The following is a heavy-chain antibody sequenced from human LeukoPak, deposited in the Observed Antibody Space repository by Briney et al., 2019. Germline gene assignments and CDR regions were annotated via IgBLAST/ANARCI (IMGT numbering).Heavy chain of an antibody. CDR1: GGSISSSSYY. CDR3: ARHSGYGPGPFDY. V-gene: IGHV4-39*01. D-gene: IGHD5-18*01. Sequence: SETLSLTCTVSGGSISSSSYYWGWIRQPPGKGLEWIGSIYYSGSTYYNPSLKSRVTISVDTSKNQFSLKLSSVTAADTAVYYCARHSGYGPGPFDYWGQGTLVTVSS. J-gene: IGHJ4*02. CDR2: IYYSGST.